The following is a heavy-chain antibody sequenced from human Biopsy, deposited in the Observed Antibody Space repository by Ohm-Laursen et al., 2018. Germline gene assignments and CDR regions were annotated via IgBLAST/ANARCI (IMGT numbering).Heavy chain of an antibody. J-gene: IGHJ6*02. CDR1: GFTFNVYS. D-gene: IGHD2-15*01. Sequence: GSLRLSCAASGFTFNVYSIVWVRQAPGKGLEWVSSITSRTSSTYYADSVKGRVTISRDNANNSVSLQMNNLRAEDTAVYYCARMGTRDCSGGSCKYDDGMDVWGQGTTVTVSS. CDR2: ITSRTSST. V-gene: IGHV3-21*01. CDR3: ARMGTRDCSGGSCKYDDGMDV.